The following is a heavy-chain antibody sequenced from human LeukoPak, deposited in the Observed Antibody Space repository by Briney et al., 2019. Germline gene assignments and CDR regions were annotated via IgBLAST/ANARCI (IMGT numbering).Heavy chain of an antibody. D-gene: IGHD3-22*01. CDR1: GGSISSYY. J-gene: IGHJ3*02. CDR2: IYTSGST. CDR3: AIQGHYYDSTSAAFDI. Sequence: SETLSLTCTVSGGSISSYYWSWIRQPPGKGLEWIGYIYTSGSTNYNPSLKSRVTISVDTSKNQFSLKLSSVTAADTAVYYCAIQGHYYDSTSAAFDIWGQGTMVTVSS. V-gene: IGHV4-4*09.